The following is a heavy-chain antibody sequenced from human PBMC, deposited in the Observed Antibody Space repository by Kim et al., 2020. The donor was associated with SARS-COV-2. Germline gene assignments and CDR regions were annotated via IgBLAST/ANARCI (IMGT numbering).Heavy chain of an antibody. V-gene: IGHV4-59*09. Sequence: NYNPALKSRVTISVDTSKNQFALKLSSVTAADTAVYYCARGVRGVIPTGYWGQGTLVTVSS. J-gene: IGHJ4*02. CDR3: ARGVRGVIPTGY. D-gene: IGHD3-10*01.